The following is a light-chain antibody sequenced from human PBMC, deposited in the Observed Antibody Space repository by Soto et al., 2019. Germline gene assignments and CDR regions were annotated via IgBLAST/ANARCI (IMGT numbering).Light chain of an antibody. CDR1: QSVSSN. CDR2: GAS. J-gene: IGKJ2*01. Sequence: EIVMTQSPATLSVSPGERATLSCRASQSVSSNLAWYQQKPGQAPRLLIYGASTRATGIPARFSGSGSGTEFTLTISSLQSEDFAVYYCQQYNNWPPYTFGRGTNLEIK. V-gene: IGKV3-15*01. CDR3: QQYNNWPPYT.